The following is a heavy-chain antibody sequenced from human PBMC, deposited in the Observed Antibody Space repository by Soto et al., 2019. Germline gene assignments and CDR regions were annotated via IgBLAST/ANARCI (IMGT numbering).Heavy chain of an antibody. J-gene: IGHJ4*02. V-gene: IGHV1-3*01. CDR1: GYTFTSYA. CDR2: INAGNGNT. Sequence: ASVKVSCKASGYTFTSYAMHWVRQAPGQRLEWMGWINAGNGNTKYSQKFQGRVTITRDTSASTAYMELSSLRSEDTAVYYCARGGRRTGNDLGYWGQGTLVTAPQ. D-gene: IGHD1-1*01. CDR3: ARGGRRTGNDLGY.